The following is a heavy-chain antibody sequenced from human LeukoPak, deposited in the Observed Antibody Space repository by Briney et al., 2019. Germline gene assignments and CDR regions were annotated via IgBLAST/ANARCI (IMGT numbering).Heavy chain of an antibody. CDR3: VRGGHYYYYMDV. CDR1: GGSISSSNYY. J-gene: IGHJ6*03. V-gene: IGHV4-39*01. D-gene: IGHD3-10*01. CDR2: IYYSGST. Sequence: SETLSLTCIVSGGSISSSNYYWGWIRQSPGKGLEWIGSIYYSGSTYYNPSLKSRVTISVDTSKNQFSLKLSSVTAADTAVYYCVRGGHYYYYMDVWGKGTTVTISS.